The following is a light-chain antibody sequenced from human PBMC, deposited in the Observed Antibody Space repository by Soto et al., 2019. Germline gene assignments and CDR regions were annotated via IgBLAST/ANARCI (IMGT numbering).Light chain of an antibody. CDR2: GNS. V-gene: IGLV1-40*01. CDR3: QSYDSSLSNSVV. J-gene: IGLJ2*01. CDR1: SSNIGAGYD. Sequence: QSVLTQPPSVSGAPGQRVTISCTESSSNIGAGYDVHWYQHLPGTAPKLLIYGNSIRPSGVPDRFSASRSGTSASLAITGLQAEDEAHYYCQSYDSSLSNSVVFGGGTKVTVL.